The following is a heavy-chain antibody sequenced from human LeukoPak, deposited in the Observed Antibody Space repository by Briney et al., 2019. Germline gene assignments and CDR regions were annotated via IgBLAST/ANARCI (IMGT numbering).Heavy chain of an antibody. V-gene: IGHV4-34*01. CDR3: ARGLDSSSWYTYYYYMDV. CDR2: INHSGST. Sequence: SETLSLTCAVYGGSFGGYYWSWIRQPPGKGLEWIGEINHSGSTNYNPSLKSRVTISVDTSKNQFSLKLSSVTAADTAVYYCARGLDSSSWYTYYYYMDVWGKGTTVTISS. J-gene: IGHJ6*03. CDR1: GGSFGGYY. D-gene: IGHD6-13*01.